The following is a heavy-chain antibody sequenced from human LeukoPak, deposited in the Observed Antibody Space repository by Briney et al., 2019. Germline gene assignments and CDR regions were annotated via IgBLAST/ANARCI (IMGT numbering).Heavy chain of an antibody. CDR3: VAGATSFDP. Sequence: GGSLRLSCAASGFTFSSYWMSWVRQAPGKGLEWVANIEEVGSEKNYVDSVRGRFTISRDNAKKSLYLQMNSLRDGDTALYYCVAGATSFDPWGQGTLVTVSS. CDR1: GFTFSSYW. V-gene: IGHV3-7*01. J-gene: IGHJ5*02. CDR2: IEEVGSEK. D-gene: IGHD3-10*01.